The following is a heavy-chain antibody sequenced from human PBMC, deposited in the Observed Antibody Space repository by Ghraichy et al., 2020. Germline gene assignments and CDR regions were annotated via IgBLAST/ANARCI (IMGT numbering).Heavy chain of an antibody. CDR3: ATDQEALAYYGAFDV. CDR2: ISGSGGST. D-gene: IGHD3-3*01. CDR1: GFTFSSYA. J-gene: IGHJ3*01. V-gene: IGHV3-23*01. Sequence: GGSLRLSCAASGFTFSSYAMSWVRQAPGKGLEWVSAISGSGGSTYYADSVKGRFTISRDNSKNTLYLQMNSLRAEDTAVYYCATDQEALAYYGAFDVWGQGTMATVSS.